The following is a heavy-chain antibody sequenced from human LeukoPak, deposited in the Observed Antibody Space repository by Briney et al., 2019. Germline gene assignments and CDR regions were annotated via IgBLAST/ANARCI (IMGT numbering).Heavy chain of an antibody. CDR3: AWAPGSHDAFDI. CDR2: IYPGDSDT. V-gene: IGHV5-51*01. CDR1: GYSFTSYW. J-gene: IGHJ3*02. Sequence: GESLKISCKASGYSFTSYWIGWVRQMPEKGLERMGIIYPGDSDTRYSPSFQGQVTISADKSISTAYLQWSSLKASGTAMYYCAWAPGSHDAFDIWGQGTMVTVSS.